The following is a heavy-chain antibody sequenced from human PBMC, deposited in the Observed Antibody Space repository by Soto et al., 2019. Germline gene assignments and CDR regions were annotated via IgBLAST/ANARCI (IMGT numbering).Heavy chain of an antibody. J-gene: IGHJ4*01. CDR1: GISMKPYY. Sequence: SQALRLPWTVSGISMKPYYWTGIRQFPGTGLEWIGYVYFTRSTNYNPSLKSRVTMSVDKATNQFSLKLFSVTAADTALYYCALGSVDTVDSSDLYDYWAQGTSVIVSA. CDR2: VYFTRST. D-gene: IGHD3-22*01. V-gene: IGHV4-59*01. CDR3: ALGSVDTVDSSDLYDY.